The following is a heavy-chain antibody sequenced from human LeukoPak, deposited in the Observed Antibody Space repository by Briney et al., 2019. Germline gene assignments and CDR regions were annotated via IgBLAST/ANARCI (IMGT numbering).Heavy chain of an antibody. CDR2: IYSGGST. V-gene: IGHV3-53*01. CDR1: GFTVSSNY. CDR3: ARDLKPDDFWSGVFDY. Sequence: GGSLRLSCAASGFTVSSNYMSWVRQAPGKGLEWVSVIYSGGSTFYADSVKGRFTISRDNAKNSLYLQMNSLRAEDTAVYYCARDLKPDDFWSGVFDYWGQGTLVTVSS. D-gene: IGHD3-3*01. J-gene: IGHJ4*02.